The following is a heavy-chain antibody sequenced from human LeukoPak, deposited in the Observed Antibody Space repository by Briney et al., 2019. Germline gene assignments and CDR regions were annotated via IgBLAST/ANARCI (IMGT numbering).Heavy chain of an antibody. Sequence: GASVKVSCKASGGTFSSYAISWVRQAPGQGLEWMGGIIPIFGTANYAQKFQGRVTITTDESTSTAYMELSSLRSEDTAVYYCAGRYCSSTSCYMVWGQGTLVTVSS. D-gene: IGHD2-2*02. J-gene: IGHJ4*02. CDR1: GGTFSSYA. CDR2: IIPIFGTA. CDR3: AGRYCSSTSCYMV. V-gene: IGHV1-69*05.